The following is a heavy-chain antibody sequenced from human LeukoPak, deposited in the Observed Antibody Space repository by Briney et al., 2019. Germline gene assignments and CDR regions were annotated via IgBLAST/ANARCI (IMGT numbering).Heavy chain of an antibody. V-gene: IGHV3-7*01. Sequence: GGSLRLSCAASGFTFSTRWMSWVRQAPGKGLEWVANINEDGSEKNYVESLKGRFTISRDNAKNSLYLQMNSLRAEDTAVYYCAALLGGPHPGYWGQGTLVTVSS. CDR2: INEDGSEK. CDR3: AALLGGPHPGY. CDR1: GFTFSTRW. J-gene: IGHJ4*02. D-gene: IGHD7-27*01.